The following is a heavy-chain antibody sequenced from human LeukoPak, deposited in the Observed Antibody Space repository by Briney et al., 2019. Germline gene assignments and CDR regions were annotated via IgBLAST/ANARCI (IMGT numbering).Heavy chain of an antibody. D-gene: IGHD5-12*01. Sequence: PGGSLRLSCAASGFTFSSYAMHWVRQAPGKGLEWVSSISSSSSYIYYADSVKGRFTISRDNAKNSLYLQMNSLRAEDTAVYYCARDGTWEGWLRHYYYYYMDVWGKGTTVTVSS. CDR1: GFTFSSYA. CDR2: ISSSSSYI. J-gene: IGHJ6*03. CDR3: ARDGTWEGWLRHYYYYYMDV. V-gene: IGHV3-21*01.